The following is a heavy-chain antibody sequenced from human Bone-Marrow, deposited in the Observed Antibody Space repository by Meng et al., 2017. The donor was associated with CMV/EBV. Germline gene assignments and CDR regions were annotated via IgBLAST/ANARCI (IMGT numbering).Heavy chain of an antibody. CDR2: INADGTNT. Sequence: GESLKISCAASGFTFSSYWMHWVRQAPGKRLVWVSRINADGTNTNYADSVKGRFTISRDNAKNTLFLQMNSLRAEDTAVYYCTRVSAGRDWSRRYSYFDYWGQGTLVTGSS. V-gene: IGHV3-74*01. J-gene: IGHJ4*02. D-gene: IGHD3-9*01. CDR3: TRVSAGRDWSRRYSYFDY. CDR1: GFTFSSYW.